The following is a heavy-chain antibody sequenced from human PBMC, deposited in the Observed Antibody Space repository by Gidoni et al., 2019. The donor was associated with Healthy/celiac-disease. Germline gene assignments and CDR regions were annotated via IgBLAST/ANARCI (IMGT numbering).Heavy chain of an antibody. D-gene: IGHD3-10*01. J-gene: IGHJ3*02. Sequence: QMQLVQSGPEVKTPGTSVKVSCQASVFTFTSSAMQWVRQARGQRLEWIGWIVVGSGNTNYAQKFQERVTITRDMSTSTAYMELSSLRSEDTAVYYCAAGTLLWFGELTPTFDIWGQGTMVTVSS. V-gene: IGHV1-58*02. CDR3: AAGTLLWFGELTPTFDI. CDR1: VFTFTSSA. CDR2: IVVGSGNT.